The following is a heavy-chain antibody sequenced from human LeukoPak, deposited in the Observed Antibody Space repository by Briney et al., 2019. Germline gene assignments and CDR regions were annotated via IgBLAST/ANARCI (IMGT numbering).Heavy chain of an antibody. V-gene: IGHV3-21*01. D-gene: IGHD2-15*01. Sequence: GGSLRLSCAASGFTFSSYSMNWVRQAPGKGLEWVSSISSSSSFIYYADSVKGRFTISRDNAKNLLYLQMNSLRAEDTAVYYCARDGGSSSYYMDVWGKGTTVTISS. CDR2: ISSSSSFI. CDR1: GFTFSSYS. J-gene: IGHJ6*03. CDR3: ARDGGSSSYYMDV.